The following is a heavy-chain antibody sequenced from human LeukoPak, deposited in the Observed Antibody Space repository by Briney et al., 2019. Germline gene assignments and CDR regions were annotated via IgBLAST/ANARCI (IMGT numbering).Heavy chain of an antibody. CDR2: ISGSGGST. D-gene: IGHD3-22*01. Sequence: GSLRLSCAASGFTFSSYAMSWVRQAPGKGLEWVSAISGSGGSTYYADSVKGRFTISRDNSKNTLYLQMNSLRAEDTAVYYCAKEGYYYDSSGYYDCDYWGQGTLVTVSS. J-gene: IGHJ4*02. V-gene: IGHV3-23*01. CDR3: AKEGYYYDSSGYYDCDY. CDR1: GFTFSSYA.